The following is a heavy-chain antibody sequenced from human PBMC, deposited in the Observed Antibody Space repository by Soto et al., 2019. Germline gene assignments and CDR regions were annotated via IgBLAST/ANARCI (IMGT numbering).Heavy chain of an antibody. CDR3: EGGSEGGDIVLVPAALAFDI. CDR2: ISAYNGNT. V-gene: IGHV1-18*01. Sequence: ASVKVSCKASGYTFTSYGISWVRQAPGQGLEWMGWISAYNGNTNYAQKLQGRVTMTTDTSTSTAYMELRSLRSDDTAVYYSEGGSEGGDIVLVPAALAFDIWGQGTMVTFSS. CDR1: GYTFTSYG. J-gene: IGHJ3*02. D-gene: IGHD2-2*01.